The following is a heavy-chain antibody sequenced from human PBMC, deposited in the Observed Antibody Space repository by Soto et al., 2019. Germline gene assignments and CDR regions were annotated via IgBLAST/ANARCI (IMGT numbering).Heavy chain of an antibody. CDR2: ISYDGSNK. CDR1: GFTFSSYG. Sequence: LRLSCAASGFTFSSYGMHWVRQAPGKGLEWVAVISYDGSNKYYADSVKGRFTISRDNSKNTLYLHLNSLRAEDTAVYYCAKALFSYCGGDCNYDRDAFDIWGQGTMVTVSS. J-gene: IGHJ3*02. CDR3: AKALFSYCGGDCNYDRDAFDI. D-gene: IGHD2-21*02. V-gene: IGHV3-30*18.